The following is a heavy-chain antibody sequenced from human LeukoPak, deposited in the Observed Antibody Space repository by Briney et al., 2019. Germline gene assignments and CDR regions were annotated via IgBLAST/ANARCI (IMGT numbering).Heavy chain of an antibody. V-gene: IGHV3-48*03. Sequence: GGSLRLSCAASGFTFSSYEMNWVRQAPGKGLEWVSYISSSGSTIYYADSVKGRFTISRDNAKNSLYLQMNSLRAEDTAVYYCARALWHRYYFDYWGQGTLVTVSS. D-gene: IGHD2/OR15-2a*01. CDR1: GFTFSSYE. CDR2: ISSSGSTI. CDR3: ARALWHRYYFDY. J-gene: IGHJ4*02.